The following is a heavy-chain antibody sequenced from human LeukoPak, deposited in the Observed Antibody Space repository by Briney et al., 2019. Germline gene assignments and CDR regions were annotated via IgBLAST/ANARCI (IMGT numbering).Heavy chain of an antibody. CDR2: ISYDGSNK. V-gene: IGHV3-30*18. J-gene: IGHJ4*02. CDR1: GFTFSYYG. Sequence: GGSLRLSCAASGFTFSYYGMHWVRQAPGKGLEWVAIISYDGSNKNSADSVKGRFTISRDNSKNTLFLQMNSLRPEDTAVYYCAKDQLARERYGGEEPDYWGQGTLVTVSS. D-gene: IGHD1-1*01. CDR3: AKDQLARERYGGEEPDY.